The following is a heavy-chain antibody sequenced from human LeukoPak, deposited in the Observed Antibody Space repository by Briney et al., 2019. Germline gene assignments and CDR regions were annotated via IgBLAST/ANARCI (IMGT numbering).Heavy chain of an antibody. CDR2: IRSKAYGGTT. Sequence: GRSLRLSCTASGFTFGDYAMSWVRQAPGKGLEWVGFIRSKAYGGTTEYAASVKGRFTISRDDSKSIAYLQMNGLKTEDTAVYYCTREVIVPGGWFDPWGQGTLVTVSS. D-gene: IGHD2-2*01. CDR3: TREVIVPGGWFDP. CDR1: GFTFGDYA. V-gene: IGHV3-49*04. J-gene: IGHJ5*02.